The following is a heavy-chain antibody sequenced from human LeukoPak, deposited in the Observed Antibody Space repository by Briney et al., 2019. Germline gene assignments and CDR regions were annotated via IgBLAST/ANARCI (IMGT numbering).Heavy chain of an antibody. CDR2: ISGSGGST. CDR1: GFTFSSYA. J-gene: IGHJ3*02. Sequence: PGGSLRLSCAASGFTFSSYAMSWVRQAPGKGLEWVSAISGSGGSTYYADSVKGGFTISRDNSKNTLYLQMNSLRAEATAVYYCAGARRRPTITIFGVVINAGGAFDIWGQGTMVTVSS. V-gene: IGHV3-23*01. CDR3: AGARRRPTITIFGVVINAGGAFDI. D-gene: IGHD3-3*01.